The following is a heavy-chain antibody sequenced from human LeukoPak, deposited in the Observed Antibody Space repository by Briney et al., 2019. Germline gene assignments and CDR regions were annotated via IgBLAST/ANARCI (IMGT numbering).Heavy chain of an antibody. Sequence: SETLSLTCTVSGGPISGSRTWGWVRQPPGKGLEWIGNVHYDGRTASNPSLKSRVTMSLDTSTNQFSLKMNSVTAADTAVYYCARLLYGGYVVDYWGQGTLVTVSS. CDR1: GGPISGSRT. D-gene: IGHD5-12*01. CDR2: VHYDGRT. CDR3: ARLLYGGYVVDY. J-gene: IGHJ4*02. V-gene: IGHV4-39*07.